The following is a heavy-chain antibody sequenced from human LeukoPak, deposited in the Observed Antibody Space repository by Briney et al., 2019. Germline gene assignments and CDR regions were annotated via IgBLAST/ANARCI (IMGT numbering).Heavy chain of an antibody. CDR3: AKNGDYRSYYYYYYMDV. J-gene: IGHJ6*03. Sequence: GGSLRLSCAASGFTFSSYGMHWVRLAPGKGLEWVAVIWYDGSNKYYADSVKGRFTISRDNSKNTLYLQMNSLRAEDTAVYYCAKNGDYRSYYYYYYMDVWGKGTTVTVSS. V-gene: IGHV3-33*06. CDR2: IWYDGSNK. D-gene: IGHD4-17*01. CDR1: GFTFSSYG.